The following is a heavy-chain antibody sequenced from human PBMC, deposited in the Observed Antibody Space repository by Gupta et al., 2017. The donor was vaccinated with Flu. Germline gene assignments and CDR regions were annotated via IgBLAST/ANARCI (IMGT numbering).Heavy chain of an antibody. CDR1: GFTFDDYA. CDR2: ISWNSGSI. Sequence: EVQLVESGGGLVQPGRSLRLSCAASGFTFDDYAIHWVRQAPGKGLEWVSGISWNSGSIGYADSVKGRFTISRDNAKNSLYLQMNSLRAEDTALYYCAKDISYGGSYRLPNFDYWGQGTLVTVSS. CDR3: AKDISYGGSYRLPNFDY. V-gene: IGHV3-9*01. J-gene: IGHJ4*02. D-gene: IGHD1-26*01.